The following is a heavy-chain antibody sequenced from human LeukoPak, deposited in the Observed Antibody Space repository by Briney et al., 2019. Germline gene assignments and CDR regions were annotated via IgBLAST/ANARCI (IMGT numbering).Heavy chain of an antibody. CDR2: MNPNSGNT. CDR3: ARDASNWNDVPFDY. V-gene: IGHV1-8*01. Sequence: GASVKVSCKASGYTFTSHDINWVRQATGQGLEWMGWMNPNSGNTGYAQKFQGRVTMTRNTSISTAYMELSSLRSEDTAVYYCARDASNWNDVPFDYWGQGTLVTVSS. J-gene: IGHJ4*02. CDR1: GYTFTSHD. D-gene: IGHD1-1*01.